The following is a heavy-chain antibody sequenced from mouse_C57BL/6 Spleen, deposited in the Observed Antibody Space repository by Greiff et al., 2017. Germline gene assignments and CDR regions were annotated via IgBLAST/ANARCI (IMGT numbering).Heavy chain of an antibody. CDR2: INPNNGGT. V-gene: IGHV1-26*01. Sequence: VQLQQSGPELVKPGASVKISCKASGYTFTDYYMNWVKQSHGKSLEWIGDINPNNGGTSYNQKFKGKATLTVDKSSSTAYMELRSLTSEDSAVYYGARSGSITTVVAWYCYDWGQGTTLTVSS. CDR1: GYTFTDYY. D-gene: IGHD1-1*01. J-gene: IGHJ2*01. CDR3: ARSGSITTVVAWYCYD.